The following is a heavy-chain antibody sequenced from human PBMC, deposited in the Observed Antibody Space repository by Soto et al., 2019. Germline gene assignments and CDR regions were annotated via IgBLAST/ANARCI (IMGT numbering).Heavy chain of an antibody. V-gene: IGHV4-39*01. CDR2: FYYSGKT. D-gene: IGHD3-16*02. J-gene: IGHJ2*01. CDR1: GDSISRSANY. CDR3: AKHPFNPLVTPYWYFDV. Sequence: QLQLQESGPGLVKASETLSLTCSVSGDSISRSANYWGWVRHSPGRGLEWIGSFYYSGKTYFNPSLRSRVSFSADTSKNQLSLRLTSVAAADTARYCCAKHPFNPLVTPYWYFDVWGRGTLVTVST.